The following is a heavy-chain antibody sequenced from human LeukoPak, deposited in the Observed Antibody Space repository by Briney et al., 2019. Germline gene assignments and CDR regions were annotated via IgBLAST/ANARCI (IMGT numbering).Heavy chain of an antibody. Sequence: GGSLRLSCAASGFTFSDYYMSWIRQAPGKGLEWVSYISSSGSTIYYADSVKGRFTISRDNAKNSLYLQVNSLRAEDTAVYYCARLPPYSSSWYFDYWGQGTLVTVSS. CDR3: ARLPPYSSSWYFDY. D-gene: IGHD6-13*01. CDR2: ISSSGSTI. J-gene: IGHJ4*02. CDR1: GFTFSDYY. V-gene: IGHV3-11*01.